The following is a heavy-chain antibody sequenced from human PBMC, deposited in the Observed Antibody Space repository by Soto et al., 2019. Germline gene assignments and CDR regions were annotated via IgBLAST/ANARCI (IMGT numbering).Heavy chain of an antibody. J-gene: IGHJ6*02. D-gene: IGHD1-26*01. CDR1: GITFSSEG. V-gene: IGHV3-23*01. Sequence: PGGSLRLSCVVSGITFSSEGMTWVRQARGRGLEWVSGISGSGVSTYYADSVKGRFIISRDDSKNTLFLQMNSLRADDTAVYYCTRLKPVGGSYPARYYYYYGMDVWGQGTTVTVSS. CDR3: TRLKPVGGSYPARYYYYYGMDV. CDR2: ISGSGVST.